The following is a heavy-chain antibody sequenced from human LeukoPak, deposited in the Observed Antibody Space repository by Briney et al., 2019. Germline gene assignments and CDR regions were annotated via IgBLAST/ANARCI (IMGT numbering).Heavy chain of an antibody. V-gene: IGHV3-21*01. CDR2: ISSSSSYI. CDR1: GFTFSSYS. D-gene: IGHD3-22*01. J-gene: IGHJ3*02. Sequence: PGGSLRLSCAASGFTFSSYSMNWVLQAPGKGLEWVSSISSSSSYIYYADSVKGRFTISRDNAKNSLYLQMNSLRAEDTAVYYCARELDYYDSSGADDAFDIWGQGTMVTVSS. CDR3: ARELDYYDSSGADDAFDI.